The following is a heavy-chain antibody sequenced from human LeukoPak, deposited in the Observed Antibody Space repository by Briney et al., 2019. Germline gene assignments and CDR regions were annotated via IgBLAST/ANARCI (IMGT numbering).Heavy chain of an antibody. CDR1: GESFSGYY. Sequence: SETLSLTCAVYGESFSGYYWSWIRQPPGKGLEWIGEINHSGSTNYNPSLKSRVTISVATSKNQFSLKLSTVTAADTAVYYCASHTYYYGSGSYYQFDYWGQGTLVTVSS. V-gene: IGHV4-34*01. CDR3: ASHTYYYGSGSYYQFDY. D-gene: IGHD3-10*01. CDR2: INHSGST. J-gene: IGHJ4*02.